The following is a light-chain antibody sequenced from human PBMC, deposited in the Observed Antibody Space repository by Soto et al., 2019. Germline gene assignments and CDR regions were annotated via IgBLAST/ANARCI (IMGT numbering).Light chain of an antibody. Sequence: DIQMTQSTSSVSASVGDRVTSTCRASQGIASWLAWYQQKPGNAPNLLIYSASGFQGGVPSRFNGSGSGTELTLTVGCQQPEDFETYKCQQAHSFPYTFGHGPKLEIK. V-gene: IGKV1-12*01. CDR2: SAS. CDR1: QGIASW. J-gene: IGKJ2*01. CDR3: QQAHSFPYT.